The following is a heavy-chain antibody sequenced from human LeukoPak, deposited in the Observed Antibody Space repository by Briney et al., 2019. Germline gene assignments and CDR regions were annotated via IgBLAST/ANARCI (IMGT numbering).Heavy chain of an antibody. Sequence: ASVKVSCKASGYTFTSYAMNWVRQAPGQGLEWMGWINTNTGNPTYAQGFTGRFVFSLDTSVSTAYLQISSLKAEDTAVYYCARDLSRRESGVLRFLEWPLVDPWGQGTLVTVSS. CDR1: GYTFTSYA. J-gene: IGHJ5*02. CDR2: INTNTGNP. V-gene: IGHV7-4-1*02. D-gene: IGHD3-3*01. CDR3: ARDLSRRESGVLRFLEWPLVDP.